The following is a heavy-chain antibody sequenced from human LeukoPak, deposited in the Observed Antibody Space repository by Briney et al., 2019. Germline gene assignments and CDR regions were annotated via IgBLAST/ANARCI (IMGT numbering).Heavy chain of an antibody. J-gene: IGHJ4*02. CDR2: ITHSGSS. CDR3: ARLYFWGYYFDY. CDR1: GGSFSGYY. D-gene: IGHD3-16*01. Sequence: SETLSLTCAVYGGSFSGYYWSWIRQSPGKGLEWIGEITHSGSSNYNPSLNRRVTISVDKSKNQFSLNLNSVTAADTAVYYCARLYFWGYYFDYWGQGTLVTVSS. V-gene: IGHV4-34*01.